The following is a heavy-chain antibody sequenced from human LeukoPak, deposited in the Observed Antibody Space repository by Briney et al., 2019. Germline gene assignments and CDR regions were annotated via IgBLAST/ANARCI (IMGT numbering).Heavy chain of an antibody. CDR3: VGGGDPPFEG. J-gene: IGHJ4*02. Sequence: PGGSLRLSCAASGFTFSDYYMSWIRQAPGKGLEWVSYISSSSSYTNYADSVKDRFTISRDNAKNSLYLQMNSLRAEDTAVYYCVGGGDPPFEGWGQGTLVTVSS. V-gene: IGHV3-11*06. CDR2: ISSSSSYT. CDR1: GFTFSDYY. D-gene: IGHD2-21*01.